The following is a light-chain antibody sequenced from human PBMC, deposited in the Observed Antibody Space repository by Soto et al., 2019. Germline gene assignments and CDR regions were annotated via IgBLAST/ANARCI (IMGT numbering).Light chain of an antibody. V-gene: IGKV1-12*01. Sequence: DIPMTQSPSSVSASVGDRVTITCRASRSFSSSLAWYQQKPGTVPKLLIYAASSLQSGVPSRFSGSGAGTEFTLSITSLQPEDFGTYYCQQGDSFPITFGLGTRLDIK. CDR3: QQGDSFPIT. J-gene: IGKJ5*01. CDR2: AAS. CDR1: RSFSSS.